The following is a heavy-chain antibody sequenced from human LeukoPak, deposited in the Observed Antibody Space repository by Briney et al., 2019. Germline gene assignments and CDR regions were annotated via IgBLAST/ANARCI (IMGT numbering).Heavy chain of an antibody. CDR1: GFTFSSYW. V-gene: IGHV3-7*03. CDR2: IKQDGSEK. CDR3: ARVGPKYYYDSSGYYLGY. D-gene: IGHD3-22*01. Sequence: QSGGSLRLSCAASGFTFSSYWMSWVRQAPGKGLEWVANIKQDGSEKYYVDSVKGRFTISRDNAKNSLSLQMNSLRAEDTAVYYCARVGPKYYYDSSGYYLGYWGQGTLVTVSS. J-gene: IGHJ4*02.